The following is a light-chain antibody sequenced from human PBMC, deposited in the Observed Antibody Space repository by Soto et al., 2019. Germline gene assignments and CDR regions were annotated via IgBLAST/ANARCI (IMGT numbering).Light chain of an antibody. CDR2: HTS. CDR1: QSVSSSS. J-gene: IGKJ2*01. CDR3: QQYGTSPPYT. V-gene: IGKV3-20*01. Sequence: EVVMTQSPGTLSLSPGDRATLSCRASQSVSSSSLAWYQQKPGQAPRLLIYHTSSRATGIPDRFSGSGSGTDFTLTISRLEPEDFAVYNCQQYGTSPPYTFGQGTKVEIK.